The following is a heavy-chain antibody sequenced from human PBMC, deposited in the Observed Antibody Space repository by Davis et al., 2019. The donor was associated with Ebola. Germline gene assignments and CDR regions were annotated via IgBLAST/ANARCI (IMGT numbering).Heavy chain of an antibody. J-gene: IGHJ6*02. D-gene: IGHD6-19*01. V-gene: IGHV3-33*01. CDR1: GFTFSSYG. CDR3: TTERGSGWYYYYYGMDV. CDR2: IWYDGSNK. Sequence: GGSLRLSCAASGFTFSSYGMHWVRQAPGKGLEWVAVIWYDGSNKYYADSVKGRFTISRDNSKNTLYLQMNSLRAEDTAVYYCTTERGSGWYYYYYGMDVWGQGTTVTVSS.